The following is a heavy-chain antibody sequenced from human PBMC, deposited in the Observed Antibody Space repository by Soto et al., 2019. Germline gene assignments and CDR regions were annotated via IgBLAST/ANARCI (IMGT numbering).Heavy chain of an antibody. D-gene: IGHD6-13*01. Sequence: LRLSCAASGFTFSSYWMSWVRQAPGKGLEWVANIKQDGSEKYYVDSVKGRFTISRDNAKNSLYLQMNSLRAEDTAVYYCARDEFGSSWYGLDYYYGMDVWGQGTTVTVSS. J-gene: IGHJ6*02. CDR2: IKQDGSEK. V-gene: IGHV3-7*03. CDR3: ARDEFGSSWYGLDYYYGMDV. CDR1: GFTFSSYW.